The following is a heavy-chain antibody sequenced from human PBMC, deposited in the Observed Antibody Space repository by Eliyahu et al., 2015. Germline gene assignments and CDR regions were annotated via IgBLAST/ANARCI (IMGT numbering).Heavy chain of an antibody. V-gene: IGHV3-74*01. CDR1: GFTFPNFW. Sequence: VQLVESGGGLVQPGGSLRLSCAASGFTFPNFWMYWVRRTPGKGLLWVARMNPDGTTRNYADSVEGRFTISRDNARNTLFLQMNSLTPEDTAVYYCAKDLTWNALDLWGHGTMXTVSS. D-gene: IGHD3-9*01. J-gene: IGHJ3*01. CDR2: MNPDGTTR. CDR3: AKDLTWNALDL.